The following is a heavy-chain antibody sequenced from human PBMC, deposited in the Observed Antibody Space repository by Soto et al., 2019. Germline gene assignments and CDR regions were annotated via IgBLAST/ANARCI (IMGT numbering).Heavy chain of an antibody. CDR1: GFTFSDAW. CDR2: IKSKADGGTT. Sequence: EVQLVESGGGLVKPGGSLRLSCAASGFTFSDAWMSWVRQPPGKGLEWVGLIKSKADGGTTDYIAPVKGRFTISRHDSENTVYLQMNSLKSEHTGVYYCTEGFDFRGQGTLVTVSS. V-gene: IGHV3-15*01. D-gene: IGHD3-3*01. J-gene: IGHJ4*02. CDR3: TEGFDF.